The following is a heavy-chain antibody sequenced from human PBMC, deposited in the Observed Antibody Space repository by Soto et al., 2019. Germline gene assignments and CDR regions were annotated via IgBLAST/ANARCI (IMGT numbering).Heavy chain of an antibody. CDR1: GGTFSSYT. Sequence: SVKVSCKASGGTFSSYTISWVRQAPGQGLEWMGRIIPILGIANYAQKFQGRVTITADKSTSTAYMELSSLRSEDTAVYYCAIPTELQGIAAAGTTFVDYWGQGTLVTVSS. V-gene: IGHV1-69*02. CDR2: IIPILGIA. CDR3: AIPTELQGIAAAGTTFVDY. D-gene: IGHD6-13*01. J-gene: IGHJ4*02.